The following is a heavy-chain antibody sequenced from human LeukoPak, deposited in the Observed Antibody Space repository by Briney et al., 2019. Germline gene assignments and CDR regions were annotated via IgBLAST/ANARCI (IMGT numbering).Heavy chain of an antibody. CDR3: ARDFALAARSFDY. V-gene: IGHV3-21*01. CDR2: ISSSSSYI. Sequence: GGSLRLSCAASGFTFSSYSMNWVRQAPGKGLEWVSSISSSSSYIYYADSAKGRFTISRDNAKNSLYLQMNSLRAEDTAVYYCARDFALAARSFDYWGQGTLVTVSS. D-gene: IGHD6-6*01. CDR1: GFTFSSYS. J-gene: IGHJ4*02.